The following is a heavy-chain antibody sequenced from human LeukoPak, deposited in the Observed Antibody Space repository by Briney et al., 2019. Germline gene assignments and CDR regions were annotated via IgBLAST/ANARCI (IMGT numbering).Heavy chain of an antibody. V-gene: IGHV3-7*01. J-gene: IGHJ4*02. Sequence: GGSLRLSCAASGFTFENYWMSWVRQVPRRGPEWVAHIKQDGSVEHYLDSVKGRFTISRDKAKNSLFLQMNSLIAEDTAVYYCARWAGVTDQWGQGTLVTVSS. CDR2: IKQDGSVE. D-gene: IGHD5-18*01. CDR3: ARWAGVTDQ. CDR1: GFTFENYW.